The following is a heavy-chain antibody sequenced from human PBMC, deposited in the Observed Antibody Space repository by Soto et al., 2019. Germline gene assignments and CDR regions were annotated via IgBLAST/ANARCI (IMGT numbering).Heavy chain of an antibody. V-gene: IGHV1-69*13. D-gene: IGHD4-4*01. CDR1: GGTFSSYA. J-gene: IGHJ6*02. CDR3: ARVHDDYSNTRGGMDV. Sequence: SVKVSCKASGGTFSSYAISWVRQAPGQGLEWMGGIIPIFGTANYAQKFQGRVTITADESTSTAYMKLSSVTAADTAVYYCARVHDDYSNTRGGMDVWGQGTTVTVSS. CDR2: IIPIFGTA.